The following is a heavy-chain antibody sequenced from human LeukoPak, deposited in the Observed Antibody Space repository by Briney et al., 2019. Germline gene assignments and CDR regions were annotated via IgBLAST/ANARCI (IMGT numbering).Heavy chain of an antibody. Sequence: GGSLRLSCTASGFTFGDYAMSWFRQAPGKGLEWVGFIRSKAYGGTTEYAASVKGRFTISRDDSKSIAYLQMNSLKTEDTAVYYCTRSMAGDYVWGSYRPMMAFDIWGQGTMVTVSS. J-gene: IGHJ3*02. CDR1: GFTFGDYA. CDR3: TRSMAGDYVWGSYRPMMAFDI. CDR2: IRSKAYGGTT. V-gene: IGHV3-49*03. D-gene: IGHD3-16*02.